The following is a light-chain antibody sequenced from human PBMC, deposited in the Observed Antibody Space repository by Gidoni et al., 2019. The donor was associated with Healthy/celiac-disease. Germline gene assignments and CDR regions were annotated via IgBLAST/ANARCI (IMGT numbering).Light chain of an antibody. Sequence: EIVITQSPATLSVSPGERATLSCRASQSVSSNLAWYQQKPGQAPRLLIYGASTRATGIPARFSGGGSGTEFTLTISSLQSEDFAVYYCQQYNNWPPRTFGQGTKVEIK. V-gene: IGKV3-15*01. J-gene: IGKJ1*01. CDR3: QQYNNWPPRT. CDR2: GAS. CDR1: QSVSSN.